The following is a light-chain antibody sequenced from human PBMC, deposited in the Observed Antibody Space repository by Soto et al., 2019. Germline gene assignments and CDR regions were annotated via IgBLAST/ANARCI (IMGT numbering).Light chain of an antibody. CDR3: ASWDDSLNGVV. CDR2: SNN. V-gene: IGLV1-44*01. CDR1: SYNIGVNT. Sequence: QSVVTQPPSASGTPGQGVTISCSGSSYNIGVNTVNWYQHLPGTAPKLLIYSNNLRPSGVPDRFSGSKSGTSASLAISGLQSEDEADYHCASWDDSLNGVVFGGGTKVTVL. J-gene: IGLJ2*01.